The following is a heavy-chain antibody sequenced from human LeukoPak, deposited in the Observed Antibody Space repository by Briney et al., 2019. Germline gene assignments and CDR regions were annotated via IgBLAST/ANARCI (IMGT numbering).Heavy chain of an antibody. CDR2: ITGSGGAT. D-gene: IGHD3-16*01. CDR1: GFTFSNYA. V-gene: IGHV3-23*01. CDR3: AKNGDSVWGSLYYFDS. J-gene: IGHJ4*02. Sequence: GGSLRLSCAASGFTFSNYAMSWVRQAPGKGLEWVSAITGSGGATYFADSVKGRLTTSRDNSKNTLSLQMNNLRAEDTAVYYCAKNGDSVWGSLYYFDSWGQGTLVTVSS.